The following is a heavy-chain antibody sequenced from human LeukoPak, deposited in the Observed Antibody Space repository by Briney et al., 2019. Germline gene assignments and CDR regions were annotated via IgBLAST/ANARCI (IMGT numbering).Heavy chain of an antibody. Sequence: GGSLRLSCSASGFAFSGFAMGWVRQAPGKGLGWVSSISGSGGNTYYADSVEGRFTVSRDNSKNTLYQQMNSLRAEDTALYYCARGRGGDYVPSRFDYWGQGTLVTVSS. CDR2: ISGSGGNT. J-gene: IGHJ4*02. D-gene: IGHD4-17*01. CDR1: GFAFSGFA. CDR3: ARGRGGDYVPSRFDY. V-gene: IGHV3-23*01.